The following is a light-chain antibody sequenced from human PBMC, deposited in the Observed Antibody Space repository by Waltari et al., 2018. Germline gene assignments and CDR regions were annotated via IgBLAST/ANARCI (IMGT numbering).Light chain of an antibody. J-gene: IGLJ2*01. V-gene: IGLV3-21*04. CDR1: NIGSKS. CDR3: QVWDSSSDREV. CDR2: YDS. Sequence: SYVLTQPPSVSVAPGKTARITCGGNNIGSKSVHGYQQKPGQAPVLVIYYDSDRPSGIPERFSGSNSGNTATLTISRVEAGDEADYYCQVWDSSSDREVFGGGTKLTVL.